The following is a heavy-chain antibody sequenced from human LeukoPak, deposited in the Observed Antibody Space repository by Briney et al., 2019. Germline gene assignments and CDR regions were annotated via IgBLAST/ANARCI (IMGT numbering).Heavy chain of an antibody. D-gene: IGHD2-2*01. CDR2: INPNSGGT. Sequence: ASVKVSCKASGYTFTGYYMHWVRQAPGQGLEWMGWINPNSGGTNYAQKFQGRVTMTRDTSISTAYMALSRLRSDDTAVYYCAKRLGYCSSTSCSDYYGMDVWGQGTTVTVSS. CDR1: GYTFTGYY. CDR3: AKRLGYCSSTSCSDYYGMDV. J-gene: IGHJ6*02. V-gene: IGHV1-2*02.